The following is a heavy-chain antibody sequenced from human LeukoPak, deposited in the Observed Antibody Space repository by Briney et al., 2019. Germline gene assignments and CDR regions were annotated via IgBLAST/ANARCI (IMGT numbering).Heavy chain of an antibody. CDR3: ASGIYYASVHTWSPV. CDR1: GFTFSTYS. J-gene: IGHJ4*02. D-gene: IGHD3-10*01. Sequence: KSGGSLGLSCAASGFTFSTYSMNWVRQAPGKGLEWVSSISRSSSYIYYVDSVKGRFTISRDDAKNSLYLQMNSLRADDTAVYYCASGIYYASVHTWSPVWGQGTLVTVPS. CDR2: ISRSSSYI. V-gene: IGHV3-21*01.